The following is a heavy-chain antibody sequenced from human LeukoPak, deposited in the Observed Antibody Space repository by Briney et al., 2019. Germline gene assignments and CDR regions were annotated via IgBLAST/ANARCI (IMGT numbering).Heavy chain of an antibody. V-gene: IGHV1-69*04. D-gene: IGHD3-22*01. CDR3: AREVLGSSGYYYYYGMDV. J-gene: IGHJ6*02. Sequence: GASVKVSCKASGGTFSSYAISWVRQAPGQGLEWMGRIIPILGIENYAQKFQGRVTITADKSTSTAYMELSSLRSEDTAVYYCAREVLGSSGYYYYYGMDVWGQGTTVTVSS. CDR2: IIPILGIE. CDR1: GGTFSSYA.